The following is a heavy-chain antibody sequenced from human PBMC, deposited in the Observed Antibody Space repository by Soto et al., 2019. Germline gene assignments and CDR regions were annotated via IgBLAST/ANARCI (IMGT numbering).Heavy chain of an antibody. CDR2: IEGSSSYA. CDR1: GFTFSDYY. J-gene: IGHJ5*02. V-gene: IGHV3-11*06. CDR3: ARGGIAAAGPPTT. D-gene: IGHD6-13*01. Sequence: QEQLVESGGGLVKPGGSLRLSCAASGFTFSDYYMTWIRQAPGKGLEWVSYIEGSSSYANYADSVKGRFTISRDNAKNSLYLQMNSLRAEDTAVYYCARGGIAAAGPPTTLGQGTLVTVSS.